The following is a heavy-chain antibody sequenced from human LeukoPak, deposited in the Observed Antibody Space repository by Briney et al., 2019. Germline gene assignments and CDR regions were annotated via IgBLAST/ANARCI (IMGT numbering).Heavy chain of an antibody. V-gene: IGHV4-39*07. Sequence: SETLSLTWTVSGDSISSSSYFWGWIRQSPGQGLEWIGTSYYTGNTYYNPSLKSRVTISLDTSRNQFSLRLTSVIVADTALYYCARMRSYWYFDLWGRGTLVAVSS. CDR2: SYYTGNT. CDR1: GDSISSSSYF. CDR3: ARMRSYWYFDL. J-gene: IGHJ2*01. D-gene: IGHD2-15*01.